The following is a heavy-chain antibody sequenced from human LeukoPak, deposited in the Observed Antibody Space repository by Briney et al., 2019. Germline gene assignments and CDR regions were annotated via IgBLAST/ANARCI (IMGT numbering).Heavy chain of an antibody. J-gene: IGHJ4*02. D-gene: IGHD1-26*01. CDR2: IERDGSEK. CDR1: GFTFSSYW. Sequence: GGSPRLSCAASGFTFSSYWMSWVRQAPGKGLERVANIERDGSEKYYVDSVKGRFTISRDNANNSLYLQINSLRAEDTAVYYCARSPGMNTGSYEDYFDYWGQGTLVTVSS. V-gene: IGHV3-7*01. CDR3: ARSPGMNTGSYEDYFDY.